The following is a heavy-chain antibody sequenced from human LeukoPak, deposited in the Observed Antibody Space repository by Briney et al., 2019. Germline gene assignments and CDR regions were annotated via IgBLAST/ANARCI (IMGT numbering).Heavy chain of an antibody. V-gene: IGHV3-30*02. J-gene: IGHJ4*02. CDR1: GFTFSNSG. CDR2: IGYDGHSH. Sequence: PGGSLRLSCAASGFTFSNSGMHWVRQTPHKGLEWVAFIGYDGHSHYYADSVKGRFTISRDNSKNMLHLQMSSLRTDDTAVYYCATDPSDPDDGIGLDHYFDYWGQGTLVTVSS. CDR3: ATDPSDPDDGIGLDHYFDY. D-gene: IGHD3-22*01.